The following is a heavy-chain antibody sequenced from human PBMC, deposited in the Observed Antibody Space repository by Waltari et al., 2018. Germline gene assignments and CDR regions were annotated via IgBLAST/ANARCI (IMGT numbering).Heavy chain of an antibody. Sequence: QVQLQESGPGLVKPSETLSLTCTVSGGSIRAYYWNWIRQTQGKGLEWIGNIYSDGSTDYNPSLQCLITISIDTSKKEFSLQLSSLTAADTATYYCARMIEYRNSWDAFDVWGQGTMVTVSS. CDR2: IYSDGST. CDR1: GGSIRAYY. CDR3: ARMIEYRNSWDAFDV. D-gene: IGHD6-6*01. J-gene: IGHJ3*01. V-gene: IGHV4-4*09.